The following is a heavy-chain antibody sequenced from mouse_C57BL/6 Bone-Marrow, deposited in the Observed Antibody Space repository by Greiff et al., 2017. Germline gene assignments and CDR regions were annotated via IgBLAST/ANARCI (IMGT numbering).Heavy chain of an antibody. CDR3: TTLYCLYYAMDY. D-gene: IGHD1-1*01. CDR1: GFNIKDDY. Sequence: EVKLVESGAELVRPGASVKLSCTASGFNIKDDYMHWVKQRPEQSLEWIGWIDPENGDTEYASKFQGKATITADTSSNTAYLQLRSLTSEDATVYYCTTLYCLYYAMDYWGQGTSVTVSS. CDR2: IDPENGDT. V-gene: IGHV14-4*01. J-gene: IGHJ4*01.